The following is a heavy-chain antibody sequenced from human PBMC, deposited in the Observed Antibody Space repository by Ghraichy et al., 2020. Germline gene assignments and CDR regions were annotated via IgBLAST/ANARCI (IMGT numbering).Heavy chain of an antibody. CDR1: GFTFSSYG. D-gene: IGHD5-18*01. CDR2: IWYDGSNK. V-gene: IGHV3-33*01. Sequence: GESLNISCAASGFTFSSYGMHWVRQAPGKGLEWVAVIWYDGSNKYYADSVKGRFTISRDNSKNTLYLQMNSLRAEDTAVYYCARVWNTAMVKGYGMNVWGQGTTVTVSS. J-gene: IGHJ6*02. CDR3: ARVWNTAMVKGYGMNV.